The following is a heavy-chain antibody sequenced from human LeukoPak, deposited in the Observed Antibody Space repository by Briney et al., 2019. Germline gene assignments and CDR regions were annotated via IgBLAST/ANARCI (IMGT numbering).Heavy chain of an antibody. CDR3: ARDPLLYSSSWYESAFDI. J-gene: IGHJ3*02. Sequence: SETLSLTCTVSGYSISSGYYWGWIRQPPGKGLEWIGSIYHSGSTYYNPSLKSRVTISVDTSKNQFSLKLSSVTAADTAVYYCARDPLLYSSSWYESAFDIWGQGTMVTVSS. CDR2: IYHSGST. CDR1: GYSISSGYY. D-gene: IGHD6-13*01. V-gene: IGHV4-38-2*02.